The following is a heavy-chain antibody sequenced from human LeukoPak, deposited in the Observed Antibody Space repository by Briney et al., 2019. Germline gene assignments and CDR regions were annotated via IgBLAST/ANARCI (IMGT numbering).Heavy chain of an antibody. CDR3: ARADILTGYSPLDAFDI. D-gene: IGHD3-9*01. CDR2: INHSGST. V-gene: IGHV4-34*01. Sequence: PSETLSLTCTVSGGSISGYYWSWIRQPPGKGLEWIGEINHSGSTNYNPSLKSRVTISVDTSKNQFSLKLSSVTAADTAVYYCARADILTGYSPLDAFDIWGQGTMVTVSS. CDR1: GGSISGYY. J-gene: IGHJ3*02.